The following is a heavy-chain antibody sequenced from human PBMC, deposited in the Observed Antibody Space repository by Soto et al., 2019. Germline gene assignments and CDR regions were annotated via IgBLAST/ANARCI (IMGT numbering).Heavy chain of an antibody. Sequence: GGSLRLSCAASGFTLSNAWMSWVRQAPGKGLEWVGRIKSKTDGGTTDYAAPVKGRFTISRDDSKNTLYLQMNSLKTEDTAVYYCTTEDTAAVFDYWGQGTLVTVSS. D-gene: IGHD6-13*01. CDR1: GFTLSNAW. J-gene: IGHJ4*02. CDR2: IKSKTDGGTT. V-gene: IGHV3-15*01. CDR3: TTEDTAAVFDY.